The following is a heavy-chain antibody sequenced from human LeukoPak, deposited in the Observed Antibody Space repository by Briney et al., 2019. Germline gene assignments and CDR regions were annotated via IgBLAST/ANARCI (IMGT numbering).Heavy chain of an antibody. J-gene: IGHJ4*02. D-gene: IGHD5-18*01. CDR3: ARDRGYSYGNWYFDN. V-gene: IGHV3-66*01. CDR1: GFTVSGNY. CDR2: IKSGGGT. Sequence: GGSLRLSCAASGFTVSGNYMHWVRQAPGKGLEWVSVIKSGGGTFYADSVKGRFTISRDNSKNTLSLQMNSLRAEDTAMYYCARDRGYSYGNWYFDNWGQGTLVTVSS.